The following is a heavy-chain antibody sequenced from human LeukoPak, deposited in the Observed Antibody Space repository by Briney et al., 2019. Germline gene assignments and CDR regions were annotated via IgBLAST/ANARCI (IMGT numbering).Heavy chain of an antibody. CDR2: IYHSGST. V-gene: IGHV4-38-2*01. Sequence: PSETLSLTCAVSGYSISSGYYWGWIRQPPGKGLEWIGSIYHSGSTYYNPSLKSRVTISVDTSKNQFSLKLSSVTAADTAVYYCARVDTLTGTSFDYWGQGTLVTVSS. CDR1: GYSISSGYY. CDR3: ARVDTLTGTSFDY. D-gene: IGHD1-20*01. J-gene: IGHJ4*02.